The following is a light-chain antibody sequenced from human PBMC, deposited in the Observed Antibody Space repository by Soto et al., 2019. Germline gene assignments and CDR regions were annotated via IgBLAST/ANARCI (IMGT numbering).Light chain of an antibody. CDR1: RSNIGAGYD. Sequence: QSVLTQPPSLSGAPGQRVTISCTGSRSNIGAGYDVPWYQHHPGTAPKVLIFDNSNRPSGVPDRFSGSKSGTSASLAITGLQAEDEAVYYCHSYDVSLRGPAFGGGTKVTVL. CDR2: DNS. CDR3: HSYDVSLRGPA. J-gene: IGLJ2*01. V-gene: IGLV1-40*01.